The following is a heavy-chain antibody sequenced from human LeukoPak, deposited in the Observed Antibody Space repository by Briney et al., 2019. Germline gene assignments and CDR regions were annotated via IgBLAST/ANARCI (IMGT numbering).Heavy chain of an antibody. V-gene: IGHV3-66*01. CDR2: IYSGGSA. J-gene: IGHJ6*02. CDR1: GFTVSSNY. D-gene: IGHD4-17*01. CDR3: ARDLTTVTTNGMDV. Sequence: PGGSLRLSCAASGFTVSSNYMSWVRQAPGKGLEWVSVIYSGGSAYYADPVKGRFTISRDNSKNTLYLQMNSLRAEDTAVYYCARDLTTVTTNGMDVWGQGTTVTVSS.